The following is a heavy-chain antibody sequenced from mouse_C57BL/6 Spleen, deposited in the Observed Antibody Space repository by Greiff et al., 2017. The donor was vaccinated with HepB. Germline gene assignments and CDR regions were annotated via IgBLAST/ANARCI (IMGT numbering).Heavy chain of an antibody. J-gene: IGHJ2*01. CDR3: ARGGDGSYYFDY. CDR1: GYAFSSSW. Sequence: VQLQQSGPELVKPGASVKISCKASGYAFSSSWMNWVKQRPGKGLEWIGRIYPGDGDTNYNGKFKGKATLTADKSSSTAYMQLSSLTSEDSAVYFGARGGDGSYYFDYWGQGTTLTVSS. CDR2: IYPGDGDT. D-gene: IGHD1-1*01. V-gene: IGHV1-82*01.